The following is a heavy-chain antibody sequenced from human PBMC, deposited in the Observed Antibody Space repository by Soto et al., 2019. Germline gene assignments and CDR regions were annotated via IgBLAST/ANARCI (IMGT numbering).Heavy chain of an antibody. D-gene: IGHD1-1*01. J-gene: IGHJ4*02. V-gene: IGHV3-48*01. CDR3: VTSLIVGTTK. Sequence: EVQVVESGGGLVQPGGSLRLSCVASGFTLTNYGMNWVRQAPGKGLEWVAHISTGGNIYYADSVRGRFTISRDDAQNSLYLQMNSRRVEDTAVYYCVTSLIVGTTKWGQGVVVTVSS. CDR2: ISTGGNI. CDR1: GFTLTNYG.